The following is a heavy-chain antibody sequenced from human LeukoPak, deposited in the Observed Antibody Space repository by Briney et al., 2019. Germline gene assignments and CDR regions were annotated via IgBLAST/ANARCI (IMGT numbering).Heavy chain of an antibody. V-gene: IGHV1-69*06. D-gene: IGHD2-21*02. CDR1: GGTFSSYA. Sequence: SVKVSCKASGGTFSSYAISWVRQAPGQGLEWMGGIIPIFGTANYAQKFQGRVTITADKSTSTAYMELSSLRSEDTAVYYCARVVCSGGDCYAPFDYWGQGTLVTVSS. CDR3: ARVVCSGGDCYAPFDY. CDR2: IIPIFGTA. J-gene: IGHJ4*02.